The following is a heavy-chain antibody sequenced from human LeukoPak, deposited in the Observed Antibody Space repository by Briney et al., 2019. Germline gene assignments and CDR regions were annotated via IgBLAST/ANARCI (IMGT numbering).Heavy chain of an antibody. CDR3: ARDRLGVTRMYFDS. Sequence: GGSLRLSCAASGFTFSSYFMSWVRQAPGKGLEWVANIKQDGSEKYYVDSVKGRFTISRDNAKNSLYLQMNSLRAEDTAVYYCARDRLGVTRMYFDSWDQGTLVTVSS. J-gene: IGHJ4*02. D-gene: IGHD3-10*01. V-gene: IGHV3-7*01. CDR1: GFTFSSYF. CDR2: IKQDGSEK.